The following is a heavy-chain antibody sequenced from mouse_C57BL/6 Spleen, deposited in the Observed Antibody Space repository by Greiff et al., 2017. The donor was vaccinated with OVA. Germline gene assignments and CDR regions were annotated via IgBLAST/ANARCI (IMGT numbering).Heavy chain of an antibody. CDR3: ARDDVGGNYRYWYFDV. V-gene: IGHV1-39*01. CDR2: INPNYGTT. D-gene: IGHD1-1*02. J-gene: IGHJ1*03. Sequence: VQLKESGPELVKPGASVKISCKASGYSFTDYNMNWVKQSNGKSLEWIGVINPNYGTTSYNQKFKGKATLTVDQSSSTAYMQLNSLTSEDSAVYYCARDDVGGNYRYWYFDVWGTGTTVTVSS. CDR1: GYSFTDYN.